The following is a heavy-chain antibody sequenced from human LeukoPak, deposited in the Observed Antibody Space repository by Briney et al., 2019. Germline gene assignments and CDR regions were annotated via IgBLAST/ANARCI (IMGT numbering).Heavy chain of an antibody. D-gene: IGHD2-15*01. CDR1: GFTFSSYW. V-gene: IGHV3-30-3*01. Sequence: GGSLRLSCVASGFTFSSYWMSWVRQAPGKGLEWVAVISYDGSNKYYADSVKGRFTISRDNSKNTLYLQMNSLRAEDTAVYYCAREVVYYLDYWGQGTLVTVSS. CDR2: ISYDGSNK. CDR3: AREVVYYLDY. J-gene: IGHJ4*02.